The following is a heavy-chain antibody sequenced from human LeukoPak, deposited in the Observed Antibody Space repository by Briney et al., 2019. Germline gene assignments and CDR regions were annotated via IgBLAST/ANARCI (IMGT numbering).Heavy chain of an antibody. Sequence: SQTLSLTCTVSGGSISSGGYYWSWIRQHPGKGLEWIGYIYYSGSTYYNPSLKSRVTISVDASKNQFSLKLSSVTAADTAVYYCARANCGGGSCYSDYWGQGTLVTISS. CDR3: ARANCGGGSCYSDY. V-gene: IGHV4-31*03. J-gene: IGHJ4*02. CDR2: IYYSGST. CDR1: GGSISSGGYY. D-gene: IGHD2-15*01.